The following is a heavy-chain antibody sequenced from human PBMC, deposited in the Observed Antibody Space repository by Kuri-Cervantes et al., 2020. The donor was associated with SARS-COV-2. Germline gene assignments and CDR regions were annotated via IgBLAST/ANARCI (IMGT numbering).Heavy chain of an antibody. V-gene: IGHV4-39*01. Sequence: GSLRLSCTVSGGSISSSGYYWGWIRQPPGKGLEWIGSIYYSGSTYYNPSLKSRVTISVDTSKNQFSLKLSSVTAADTTVYYCARHLNYYDSSGYYRTWYFDLWGRGTLVTVSS. D-gene: IGHD3-22*01. J-gene: IGHJ2*01. CDR3: ARHLNYYDSSGYYRTWYFDL. CDR1: GGSISSSGYY. CDR2: IYYSGST.